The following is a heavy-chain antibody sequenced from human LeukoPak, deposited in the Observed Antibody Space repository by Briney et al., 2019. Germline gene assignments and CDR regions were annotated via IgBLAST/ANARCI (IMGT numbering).Heavy chain of an antibody. CDR3: TGVLGAVAFDWFDP. J-gene: IGHJ5*02. CDR1: GDSVSRDTAT. D-gene: IGHD6-19*01. V-gene: IGHV6-1*01. Sequence: SQTLSLTCAISGDSVSRDTATWNWIRQSPSRGLEWLGRTYYRSKWYNDYAESVKSRITINPDTSKNQFSLQLNSVTLEDTAVYYCTGVLGAVAFDWFDPWGQGTLVTVSS. CDR2: TYYRSKWYN.